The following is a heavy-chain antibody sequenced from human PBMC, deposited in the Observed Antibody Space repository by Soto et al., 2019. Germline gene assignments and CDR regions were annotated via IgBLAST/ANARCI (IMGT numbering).Heavy chain of an antibody. V-gene: IGHV1-69*12. J-gene: IGHJ5*02. CDR3: AREGLVAASGWFDP. CDR2: IIPIFGTA. Sequence: QVQLVQSGAEVKKPGSSVKVSCKASGGTFSSYAISWVRQAPGQGLEWMGGIIPIFGTANYAQKFQGRVTVTAYESTSTAYIELSSLWSEDTAVYDCAREGLVAASGWFDPWGQGTLVTVSS. CDR1: GGTFSSYA. D-gene: IGHD2-15*01.